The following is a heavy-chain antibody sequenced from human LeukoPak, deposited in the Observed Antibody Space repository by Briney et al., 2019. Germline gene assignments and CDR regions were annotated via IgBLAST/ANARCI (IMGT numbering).Heavy chain of an antibody. CDR3: ARGRY. V-gene: IGHV3-21*06. CDR2: ITSSSSYI. J-gene: IGHJ4*02. CDR1: GFTFTSYN. Sequence: GGSLRPSCAASGFTFTSYNMNWVRQAPGKGLEWVSSITSSSSYIYYADSVKGRFTISRDNAKNSLYLQMDSLRVEDTAVYYCARGRYWGQGTLVTVSS.